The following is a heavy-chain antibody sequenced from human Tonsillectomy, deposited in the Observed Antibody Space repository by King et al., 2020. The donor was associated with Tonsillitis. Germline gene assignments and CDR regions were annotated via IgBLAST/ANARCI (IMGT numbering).Heavy chain of an antibody. CDR1: RFTFSDFY. J-gene: IGHJ4*02. D-gene: IGHD5-24*01. CDR2: ISGSNIFT. Sequence: VQLVESGGGLVKPGGSLRLSCAASRFTFSDFYISWIRQAPGKGLEWLSYISGSNIFTNYSNSVKGRITISRDNAKNSVYLQMNSLRAEDTAVYYCARAGDVYSHSDSWGQGTLVTVSS. CDR3: ARAGDVYSHSDS. V-gene: IGHV3-11*06.